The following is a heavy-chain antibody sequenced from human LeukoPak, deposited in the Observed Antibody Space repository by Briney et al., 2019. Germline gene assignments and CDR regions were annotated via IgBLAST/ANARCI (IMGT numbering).Heavy chain of an antibody. CDR2: ISYAGSNN. CDR1: GFTFSSYA. CDR3: ARDGDYGDLSDY. D-gene: IGHD4-17*01. Sequence: GGSLRLSCAASGFTFSSYAMHWVRQAPGKGLEWVAVISYAGSNNYYADSVKGPFTISRDNSKNTLYLQMNSLRAEDTAVYYCARDGDYGDLSDYWGQGTLVTVSS. V-gene: IGHV3-30-3*01. J-gene: IGHJ4*02.